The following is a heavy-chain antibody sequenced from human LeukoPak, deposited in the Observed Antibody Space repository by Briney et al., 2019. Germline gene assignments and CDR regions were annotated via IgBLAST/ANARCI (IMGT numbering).Heavy chain of an antibody. CDR3: ARAIAAAGTVAFDI. Sequence: SVKVSCKASGGTSSSYAISWVRQAPGQGLEWMGGIIPIVGTANYAQKYQGRVTTATDESTSTAYMELSSLRSEDTAVYYCARAIAAAGTVAFDIWGQGTMVTVSS. D-gene: IGHD6-13*01. CDR1: GGTSSSYA. CDR2: IIPIVGTA. V-gene: IGHV1-69*05. J-gene: IGHJ3*02.